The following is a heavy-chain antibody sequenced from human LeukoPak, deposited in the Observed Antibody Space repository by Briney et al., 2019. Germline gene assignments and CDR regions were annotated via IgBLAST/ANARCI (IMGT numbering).Heavy chain of an antibody. V-gene: IGHV1-2*02. CDR1: GYTFTGYY. Sequence: ASVKVSCKASGYTFTGYYMHWVRQAPGQGLEWMGWINPNSGGTNYAQKFQGRVIMTRDTSISTAYMELSRLRSDDTAVYYCARDYGSGWYYFDYWGQGTLVTVSS. D-gene: IGHD6-19*01. CDR2: INPNSGGT. CDR3: ARDYGSGWYYFDY. J-gene: IGHJ4*02.